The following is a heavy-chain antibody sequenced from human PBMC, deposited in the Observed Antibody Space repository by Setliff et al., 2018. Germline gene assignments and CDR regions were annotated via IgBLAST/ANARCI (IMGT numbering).Heavy chain of an antibody. CDR1: GFTFSNYY. V-gene: IGHV3-11*04. Sequence: GGSLRLSCAASGFTFSNYYMTWIRQAPGKGLEWISYIHDSGNPTYYADSVKGRFTVSRDNAKNSLYLQMNSLRAEDTAVYYCARALYYFDYWGQGTLVTVSS. J-gene: IGHJ4*02. CDR2: IHDSGNPT. CDR3: ARALYYFDY.